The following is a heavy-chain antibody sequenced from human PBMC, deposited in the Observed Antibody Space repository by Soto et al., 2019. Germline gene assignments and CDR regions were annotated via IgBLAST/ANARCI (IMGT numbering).Heavy chain of an antibody. CDR2: IIPIFGTA. D-gene: IGHD3-3*01. J-gene: IGHJ6*02. Sequence: QVQLVQSGAEVKKPGSSVKVSCKASGGTFSSYAISWVRQAPGQGLEWMGGIIPIFGTANYAQKFQGRVTITADESTSTAYMELSSLRSEDTAVYYCARETRRYDAHRPAIDYGMDVWGQGTTVTVSS. CDR1: GGTFSSYA. CDR3: ARETRRYDAHRPAIDYGMDV. V-gene: IGHV1-69*01.